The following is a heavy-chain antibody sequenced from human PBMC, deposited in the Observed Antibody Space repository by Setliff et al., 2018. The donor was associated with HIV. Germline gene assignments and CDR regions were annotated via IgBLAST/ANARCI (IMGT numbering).Heavy chain of an antibody. CDR2: IIPIFGTA. CDR1: GGTFSNYA. V-gene: IGHV1-69*13. J-gene: IGHJ5*02. D-gene: IGHD2-2*01. CDR3: ARGRRVVPAAESNWFDP. Sequence: ASVKVSCKASGGTFSNYAISWVRQAPGQGLEWMGGIIPIFGTANYAQKFQGRVTITADESTSTAYMDLTNLRPEDTAVYYCARGRRVVPAAESNWFDPWGQGTLVTVSS.